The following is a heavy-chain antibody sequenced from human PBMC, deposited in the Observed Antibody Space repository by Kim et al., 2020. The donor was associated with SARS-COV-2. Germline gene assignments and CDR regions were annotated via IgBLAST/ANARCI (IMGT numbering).Heavy chain of an antibody. CDR3: ARGGRRYGGFDY. V-gene: IGHV3-13*01. D-gene: IGHD4-17*01. Sequence: GGSLRLSCAASGFTFSSYDMHWVRQATGKGLEWVSAIGTAGDTYYPGSVKGRFTISRENAKNSLYLQMNSLRAGDTAVYYCARGGRRYGGFDYWGQGTLVTVSS. J-gene: IGHJ4*02. CDR1: GFTFSSYD. CDR2: IGTAGDT.